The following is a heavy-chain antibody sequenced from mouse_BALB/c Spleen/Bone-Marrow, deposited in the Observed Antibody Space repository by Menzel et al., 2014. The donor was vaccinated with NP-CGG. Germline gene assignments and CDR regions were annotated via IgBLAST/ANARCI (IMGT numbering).Heavy chain of an antibody. Sequence: AQLPPSRAELVRPGASVKMSCKASGFALTNYLIERVKQRPGQGLEWIGVINPGSGGTNYNEKFKGKATLTADKSSSTAYMQLSSLTSDDSAVYFCAISRGNLYALDLRGQATSVTVDS. D-gene: IGHD2-1*01. CDR3: AISRGNLYALDL. CDR2: INPGSGGT. V-gene: IGHV1-54*01. J-gene: IGHJ4*01. CDR1: GFALTNYL.